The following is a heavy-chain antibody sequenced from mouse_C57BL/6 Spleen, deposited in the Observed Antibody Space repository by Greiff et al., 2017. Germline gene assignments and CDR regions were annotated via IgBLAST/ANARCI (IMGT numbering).Heavy chain of an antibody. CDR1: GYTFTSYR. CDR2: IYPGSGST. D-gene: IGHD2-3*01. CDR3: ARGADGYYAWFAY. J-gene: IGHJ3*01. Sequence: QVQLQQPGAELVKPGASVKMSCKASGYTFTSYRITWVKQRPGQGLEWIGDIYPGSGSTNYNEKFKSKATLTVDTSSSTAYMQLSSLTSEDSAVYYCARGADGYYAWFAYWGQGTLVTVSA. V-gene: IGHV1-55*01.